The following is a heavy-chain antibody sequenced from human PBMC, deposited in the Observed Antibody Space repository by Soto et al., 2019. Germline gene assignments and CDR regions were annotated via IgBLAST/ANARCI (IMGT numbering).Heavy chain of an antibody. CDR1: GYSFTNYW. V-gene: IGHV5-51*03. D-gene: IGHD6-19*01. Sequence: EVHLVQSGAEVKKSGDCLKISCKVSGYSFTNYWIGWVRQMPGLGLEWMGIIYPGDSDTRYSPSFQGQVTISADKSINTAFLQWSSLKASDTAMYYCARSDTSGYLAGYFHHWGQGTLISVSS. CDR2: IYPGDSDT. CDR3: ARSDTSGYLAGYFHH. J-gene: IGHJ1*01.